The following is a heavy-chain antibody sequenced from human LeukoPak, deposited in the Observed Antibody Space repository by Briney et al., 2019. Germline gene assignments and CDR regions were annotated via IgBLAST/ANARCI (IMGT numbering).Heavy chain of an antibody. CDR1: GFPFSDYA. Sequence: GGSLRLSCAASGFPFSDYAMTWVRQAPGKGLEWVSTLSGSGGSTFYADSVKCRFIISRDNSKNTVYLQMSSLRVVDTAVYYCATDGFMIRAVIPWSLDGCGQGTLVTVSS. J-gene: IGHJ4*02. V-gene: IGHV3-23*01. CDR3: ATDGFMIRAVIPWSLDG. CDR2: LSGSGGST. D-gene: IGHD3-10*01.